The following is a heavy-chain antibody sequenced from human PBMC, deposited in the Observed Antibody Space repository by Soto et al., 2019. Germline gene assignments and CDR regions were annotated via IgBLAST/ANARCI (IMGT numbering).Heavy chain of an antibody. Sequence: QVQLQESGPGLVKPSETLSLTCTVSGGSISSYYWSWIRQPPGKGLEWIGYIYYTGSTNYNPSLKRRVSISVATSKNQSSLRLSSGTAAATAVYYCARFNWYFALWVRGTLVTVSS. J-gene: IGHJ2*01. CDR1: GGSISSYY. CDR2: IYYTGST. V-gene: IGHV4-59*08. CDR3: ARFNWYFAL.